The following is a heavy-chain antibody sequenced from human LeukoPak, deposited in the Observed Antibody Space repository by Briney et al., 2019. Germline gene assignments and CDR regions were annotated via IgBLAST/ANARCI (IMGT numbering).Heavy chain of an antibody. D-gene: IGHD6-19*01. J-gene: IGHJ5*02. Sequence: SETLSLTCTVSGGSISSYYWSWIRQPPGKGLEWIGYIYYSGSTNYNPSLKSRVTISVDTSKNQFPLKLSSVTAADTAVYYCASLRYSSGWYHGEGNWFDPWGQGTLVTVSS. CDR2: IYYSGST. CDR3: ASLRYSSGWYHGEGNWFDP. V-gene: IGHV4-59*01. CDR1: GGSISSYY.